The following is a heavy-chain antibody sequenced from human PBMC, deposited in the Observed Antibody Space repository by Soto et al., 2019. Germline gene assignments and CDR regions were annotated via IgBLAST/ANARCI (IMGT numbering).Heavy chain of an antibody. D-gene: IGHD6-6*01. J-gene: IGHJ6*03. CDR2: IWDDGSNK. CDR1: GLTFSSYG. Sequence: PGGSLRLSCAASGLTFSSYGVHWVRQAPGKGLEWVAVIWDDGSNKYYADSVKGRFTISRDNSKNTLYLQLSSLRAEDTAVYYCARVSSSSYYYYYYMDVWGKGTTVTVSS. V-gene: IGHV3-33*01. CDR3: ARVSSSSYYYYYYMDV.